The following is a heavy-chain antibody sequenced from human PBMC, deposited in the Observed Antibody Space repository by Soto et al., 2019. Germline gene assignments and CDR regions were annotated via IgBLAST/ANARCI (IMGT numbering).Heavy chain of an antibody. CDR2: IYYSGST. V-gene: IGHV4-39*01. J-gene: IGHJ6*02. CDR3: ACIFSGGYGYGFYYYGMDV. D-gene: IGHD5-18*01. CDR1: GGSISSSSYY. Sequence: SVTLSLTCPVPGGSISSSSYYWGWIRQPPGKGLEWIGSIYYSGSTYYNPSLKSRVTISVDTSKNQFSLKLSSVTAADTAVYYCACIFSGGYGYGFYYYGMDVWGQGTTVT.